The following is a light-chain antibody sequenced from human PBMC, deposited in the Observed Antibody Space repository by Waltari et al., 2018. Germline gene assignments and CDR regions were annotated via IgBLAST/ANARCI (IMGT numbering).Light chain of an antibody. V-gene: IGKV3-15*01. CDR2: GAS. CDR3: QQYNEWPRT. Sequence: ELVMTQSPATLSVSPGERATLSCRASQSVSSNLAWSQQRPGQAPRLLIHGASTRATGIPARFSGSGSGTEFTLTISSLQSEDFAVYHCQQYNEWPRTFGQGTKVEIK. J-gene: IGKJ1*01. CDR1: QSVSSN.